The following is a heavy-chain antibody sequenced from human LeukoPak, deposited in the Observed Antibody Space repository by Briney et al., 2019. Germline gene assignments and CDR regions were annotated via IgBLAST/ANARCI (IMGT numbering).Heavy chain of an antibody. V-gene: IGHV3-7*01. CDR3: ARDAGAFDI. Sequence: GGSLRLSCAASGFTFSPFGRSWARQPPGRGREWVANIKQDGSDKYYVDSVRGRFTISRDNAKNSLYLQMNSLRVEDTAVYYYARDAGAFDIWGQGTMVTVSS. CDR1: GFTFSPFG. J-gene: IGHJ3*02. CDR2: IKQDGSDK.